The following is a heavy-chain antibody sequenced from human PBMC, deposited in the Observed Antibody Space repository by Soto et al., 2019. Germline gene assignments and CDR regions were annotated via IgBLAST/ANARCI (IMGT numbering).Heavy chain of an antibody. CDR1: GFTFSSYG. CDR2: IWYDGSNK. D-gene: IGHD2-2*01. J-gene: IGHJ4*02. Sequence: GGSLRLSCAASGFTFSSYGMHWVRQAPGKGLEWVAVIWYDGSNKYYADSVKGRFTISRDNSKNTLYLQMNSLRAEDTAVYYCARGGGGDIVVVPAAMPMYYFDYWGQGTLVTVSS. CDR3: ARGGGGDIVVVPAAMPMYYFDY. V-gene: IGHV3-33*01.